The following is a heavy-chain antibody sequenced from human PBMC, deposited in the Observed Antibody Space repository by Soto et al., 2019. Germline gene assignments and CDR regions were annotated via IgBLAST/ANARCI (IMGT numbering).Heavy chain of an antibody. CDR1: GFTFSRYW. CDR2: ITRDGTIT. J-gene: IGHJ4*02. Sequence: GGSLRLSCAASGFTFSRYWMKWVRQAPGKGLEWVSCITRDGTITNYADSVKGRFTISRDNAKNSLYLQMNSLRAEDTAVYYCARGTRAPYYDFWSGYYTPDSFDYWGQGTLVTVSS. CDR3: ARGTRAPYYDFWSGYYTPDSFDY. D-gene: IGHD3-3*01. V-gene: IGHV3-74*01.